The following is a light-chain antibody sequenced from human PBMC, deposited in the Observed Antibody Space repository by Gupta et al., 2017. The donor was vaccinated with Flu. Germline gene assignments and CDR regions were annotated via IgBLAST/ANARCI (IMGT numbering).Light chain of an antibody. J-gene: IGKJ2*03. V-gene: IGKV2-30*01. CDR2: KVS. Sequence: DAVMTQSPLSLPVTLGQPASISCSCSESLVYSDGNTYLSWFQQRPGQSPRRLIYKVSNRDSGVPDRFSGSGSFSDFTLKISRVEAEDVGVYYCMQGTHWPPYSFGQGTKLEI. CDR1: ESLVYSDGNTY. CDR3: MQGTHWPPYS.